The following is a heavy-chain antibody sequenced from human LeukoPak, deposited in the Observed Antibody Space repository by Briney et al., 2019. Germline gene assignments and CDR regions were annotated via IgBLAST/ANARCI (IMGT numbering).Heavy chain of an antibody. CDR2: MNPNSGNT. J-gene: IGHJ3*02. V-gene: IGHV1-8*03. CDR1: GYTFTSYD. Sequence: ASVKVSCKASGYTFTSYDINWVRQATGQGLERMGWMNPNSGNTGYAQKFQGRVTITRNTSISTAYMELSSLRSEDTAVYYCARDPSIDAFDIWGQGTMVTVSS. CDR3: ARDPSIDAFDI.